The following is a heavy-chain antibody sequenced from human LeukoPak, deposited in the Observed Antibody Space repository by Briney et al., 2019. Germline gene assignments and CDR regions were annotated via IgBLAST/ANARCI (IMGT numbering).Heavy chain of an antibody. Sequence: PSETLSLTCTVSGGSISSSSYYWGWIRQPPGKGLEWIGSIYYSGSTHYNPSLKSRVTISVDTSKNQFSLKLSSVTAADTAVYYCARVSLGYYYCTMDVWGKGTTVTVSS. J-gene: IGHJ6*03. CDR2: IYYSGST. CDR3: ARVSLGYYYCTMDV. V-gene: IGHV4-39*01. CDR1: GGSISSSSYY. D-gene: IGHD3-3*02.